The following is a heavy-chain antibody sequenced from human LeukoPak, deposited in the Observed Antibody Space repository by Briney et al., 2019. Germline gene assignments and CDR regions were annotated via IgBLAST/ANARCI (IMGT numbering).Heavy chain of an antibody. Sequence: GGSLRLSCAASGFTFSSYAMSWVRQAPGKGLVWVSRINSDGSSTSYADSVKGRFTISRDNAKNTLYLQMNSLRAEDTAVYYYARGETTVTPYYYYGMDVWGQGTTVTVSS. CDR2: INSDGSST. J-gene: IGHJ6*02. CDR1: GFTFSSYA. V-gene: IGHV3-74*01. CDR3: ARGETTVTPYYYYGMDV. D-gene: IGHD4-17*01.